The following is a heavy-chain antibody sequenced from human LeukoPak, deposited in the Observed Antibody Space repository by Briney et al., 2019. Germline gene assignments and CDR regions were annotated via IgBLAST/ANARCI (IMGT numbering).Heavy chain of an antibody. CDR2: IQYDGSNK. CDR3: AKTGGWVGEPLNGIDY. J-gene: IGHJ4*02. D-gene: IGHD1-26*01. Sequence: GGSLRLSCAASGFTFSNYGLHWVRQAPGKGLEWVAFIQYDGSNKFHTDSVKGRFTISRDNSKSTLYLQMNSLRPEDMALYYCAKTGGWVGEPLNGIDYWGQGTLVTVSS. CDR1: GFTFSNYG. V-gene: IGHV3-30*02.